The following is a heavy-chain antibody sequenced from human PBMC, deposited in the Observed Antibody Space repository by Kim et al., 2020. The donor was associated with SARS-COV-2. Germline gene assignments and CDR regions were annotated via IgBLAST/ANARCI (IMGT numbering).Heavy chain of an antibody. CDR1: GFTFSNSA. Sequence: GGSLRLSCAASGFTFSNSAMSWVRQAPGKGLEWVSIISGRDGNTYYADSVKGRFTISRDNSKNTLYLQMNSLRAEDTAVYYCAKLGVWRFGESYWGQGTLVTVSS. V-gene: IGHV3-23*01. D-gene: IGHD3-10*01. CDR3: AKLGVWRFGESY. J-gene: IGHJ4*02. CDR2: ISGRDGNT.